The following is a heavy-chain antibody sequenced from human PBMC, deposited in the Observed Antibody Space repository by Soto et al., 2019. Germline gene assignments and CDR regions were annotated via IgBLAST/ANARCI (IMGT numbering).Heavy chain of an antibody. CDR3: ARGPTVTTDY. Sequence: QVQLQESGPGLVKPSQTLSLTCTVSGGSIRSDFHYWSWFRQPPGKGLEWIGYIYSSGSTYYNPSLKRQVSISVDTSKNQFSLKLSSVTAADTAVYYCARGPTVTTDYWGQGALVTVSS. CDR2: IYSSGST. D-gene: IGHD4-17*01. CDR1: GGSIRSDFHY. V-gene: IGHV4-30-4*01. J-gene: IGHJ4*02.